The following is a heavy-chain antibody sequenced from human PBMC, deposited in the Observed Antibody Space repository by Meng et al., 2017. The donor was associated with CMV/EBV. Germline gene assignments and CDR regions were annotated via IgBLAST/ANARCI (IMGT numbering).Heavy chain of an antibody. J-gene: IGHJ6*02. V-gene: IGHV3-74*01. Sequence: GESLKISCAASGFTFSSYWMHWVRQAPGKGLVWVSRINSDGSGTSYADSVKGRFTISRDNAKNTLYLQMNSLRAEDTAVYYCARDRENYDFWSGYYYGMDVWGQGTTVTVSS. D-gene: IGHD3-3*01. CDR3: ARDRENYDFWSGYYYGMDV. CDR1: GFTFSSYW. CDR2: INSDGSGT.